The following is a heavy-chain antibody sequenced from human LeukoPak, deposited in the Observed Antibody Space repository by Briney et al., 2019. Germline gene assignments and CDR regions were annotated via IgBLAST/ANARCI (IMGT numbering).Heavy chain of an antibody. D-gene: IGHD3-16*02. CDR2: INHSGST. CDR1: GGSFSGYY. Sequence: SETPSLTCAVYGGSFSGYYWSWIRQPPGKGLEWIGEINHSGSTNYNPSLKSRVTISVDTSKNQFSLKLSSVTAADTAVYYCARGPRRQYYDYVWGSYRRIPFDYWGQGTLVTVSS. J-gene: IGHJ4*02. CDR3: ARGPRRQYYDYVWGSYRRIPFDY. V-gene: IGHV4-34*01.